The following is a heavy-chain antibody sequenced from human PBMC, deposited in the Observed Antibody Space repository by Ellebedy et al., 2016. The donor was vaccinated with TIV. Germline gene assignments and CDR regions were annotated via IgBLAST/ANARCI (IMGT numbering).Heavy chain of an antibody. J-gene: IGHJ4*02. V-gene: IGHV3-48*02. CDR1: GFTFSSYS. CDR2: ISSTDSR. Sequence: PGGSLRLSCIGSGFTFSSYSMNWVRQAPGKGLEWVAFISSTDSRYYADSVKGRFTISRDDGNNSVSLQMNSLRDEDTALYYCARGTFTLLNWGQGTLVAVSS. CDR3: ARGTFTLLN. D-gene: IGHD2/OR15-2a*01.